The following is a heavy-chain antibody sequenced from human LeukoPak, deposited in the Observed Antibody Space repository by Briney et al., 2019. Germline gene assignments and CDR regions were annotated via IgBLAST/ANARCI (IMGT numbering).Heavy chain of an antibody. J-gene: IGHJ4*02. V-gene: IGHV4-59*08. CDR3: ARLGEHYDFWSGYSPRYYFDY. CDR2: IYYSGST. Sequence: SETLSLTCTVSGGSISSYYWRWLRQPPGKGLEGIGYIYYSGSTNYNPSLKSRVTISVDTSKNQFSLKLSSVTAADTAVYYCARLGEHYDFWSGYSPRYYFDYWGQGTLVTVSS. D-gene: IGHD3-3*01. CDR1: GGSISSYY.